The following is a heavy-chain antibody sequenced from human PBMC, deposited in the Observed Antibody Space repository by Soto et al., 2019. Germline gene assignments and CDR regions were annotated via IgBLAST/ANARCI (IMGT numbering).Heavy chain of an antibody. D-gene: IGHD2-21*01. CDR1: GGSFSGYY. CDR2: INHSGST. J-gene: IGHJ6*02. CDR3: ARLNGYCVGTSCHGYYGMDV. V-gene: IGHV4-34*01. Sequence: SETLSLTCAVYGGSFSGYYWSWIRQPPGKGLEWIGEINHSGSTNYNPSLKSRVTISVDTSKNQFSLNLSSVTAADTAVYYCARLNGYCVGTSCHGYYGMDVWGQGTTVTVSS.